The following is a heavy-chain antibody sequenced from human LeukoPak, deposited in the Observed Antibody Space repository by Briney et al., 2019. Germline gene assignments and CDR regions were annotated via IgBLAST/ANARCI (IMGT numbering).Heavy chain of an antibody. J-gene: IGHJ6*04. CDR1: GFTFSAYE. CDR3: AELGITMIGGV. V-gene: IGHV3-13*01. CDR2: IGTAGDT. D-gene: IGHD3-10*02. Sequence: GGSLRLSCAASGFTFSAYEMNWVRQAPGKGLEWVSAIGTAGDTYYPGSVKGRFTISRDNAKNSLYLQMNSLRAEDTAVYYCAELGITMIGGVWGKGTTVTISS.